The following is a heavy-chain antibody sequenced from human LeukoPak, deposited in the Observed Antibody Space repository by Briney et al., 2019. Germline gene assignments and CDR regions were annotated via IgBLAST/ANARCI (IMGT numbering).Heavy chain of an antibody. CDR1: RFTLSSYS. CDR2: IGSSGSDI. J-gene: IGHJ6*02. Sequence: PGGSLRLSCAASRFTLSSYSMNWVRQAPGKGLEWVSSIGSSGSDIFYADSVKGRFTISRDNAKNSLYLQMNSLRAEDTAVYYCASQLEWLNYYYYGMDVWGQGTTVTVSS. V-gene: IGHV3-21*01. D-gene: IGHD3-3*01. CDR3: ASQLEWLNYYYYGMDV.